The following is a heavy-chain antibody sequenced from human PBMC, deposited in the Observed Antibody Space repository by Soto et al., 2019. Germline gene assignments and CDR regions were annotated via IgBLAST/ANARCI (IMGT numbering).Heavy chain of an antibody. CDR1: GFAFSSYA. D-gene: IGHD3-22*01. CDR2: ITGGGGIT. V-gene: IGHV3-23*01. Sequence: GGSLRLSCAASGFAFSSYAMSWVRQAPGKGLEWVSAITGGGGITYYADSVKGRFTISRDNSKNTLYLQMNSLRAEDTAVYYCAKDSDSSGYYRHYFDYWGQGTLVTVSS. J-gene: IGHJ4*02. CDR3: AKDSDSSGYYRHYFDY.